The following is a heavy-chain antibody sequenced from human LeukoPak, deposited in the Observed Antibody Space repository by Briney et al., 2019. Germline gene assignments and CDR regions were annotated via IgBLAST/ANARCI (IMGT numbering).Heavy chain of an antibody. CDR3: ASSDYGDYEARVFDAFDI. CDR1: GGSISSSSYY. Sequence: SETLSLTCTVSGGSISSSSYYWGWIRQPPGKGLEWIGSIYYSGSTYYNPSLKSRVTISVDTSKNRFSLKLSSVTAADTAVYYCASSDYGDYEARVFDAFDIWGQGTMVTVSS. J-gene: IGHJ3*02. CDR2: IYYSGST. V-gene: IGHV4-39*01. D-gene: IGHD4-17*01.